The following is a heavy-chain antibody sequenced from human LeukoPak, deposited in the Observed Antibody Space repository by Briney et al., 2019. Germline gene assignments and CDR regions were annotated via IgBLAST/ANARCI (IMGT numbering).Heavy chain of an antibody. J-gene: IGHJ4*02. D-gene: IGHD3-9*01. CDR3: TRGNYDILTGYNTVDY. CDR2: ISHSSSTI. Sequence: PGGSLRLSCAAFGFTFSSYSMNWVRQAPGKGLEWVSYISHSSSTIYYADSVKGRFTISRDNAKNSLYLQMNSLRAEDTAVYYCTRGNYDILTGYNTVDYWGQGTLVTVSS. CDR1: GFTFSSYS. V-gene: IGHV3-48*04.